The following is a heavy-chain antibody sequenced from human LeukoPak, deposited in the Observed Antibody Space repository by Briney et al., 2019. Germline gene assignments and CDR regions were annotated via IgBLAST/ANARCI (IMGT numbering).Heavy chain of an antibody. V-gene: IGHV1-18*01. CDR1: TYISSDFG. CDR2: XXXXXXQT. CDR3: ARVYLYTTGWSAAYYYFMDV. Sequence: GASVKVSCKASTYISSDFGISWVRLAPGGGLEWXXXXXXXXXQTNYGHKFYGRVTMTMETSTNTASMELRGLRSDDTAIYYCARVYLYTTGWSAAYYYFMDVWGKGTTVIVSS. J-gene: IGHJ6*03. D-gene: IGHD3-16*02.